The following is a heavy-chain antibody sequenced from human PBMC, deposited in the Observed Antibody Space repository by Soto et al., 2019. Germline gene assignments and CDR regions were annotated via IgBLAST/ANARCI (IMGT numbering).Heavy chain of an antibody. CDR2: ISGSGGST. CDR1: GFTFSSYA. V-gene: IGHV3-23*01. Sequence: GGSLRLSCAASGFTFSSYAMSWVRQAPGKGLEWVSAISGSGGSTYYADSVKGRFTISRDNSKNTLYLQMNSLRAEDTAVYYCAKAATTYCGGDCYYDYWGQGTLVTVSS. CDR3: AKAATTYCGGDCYYDY. D-gene: IGHD2-21*02. J-gene: IGHJ4*02.